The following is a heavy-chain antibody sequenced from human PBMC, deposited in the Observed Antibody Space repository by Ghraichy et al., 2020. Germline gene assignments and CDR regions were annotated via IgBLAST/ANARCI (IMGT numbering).Heavy chain of an antibody. D-gene: IGHD3-22*01. CDR3: ARGNYYDSSGYYHSDAFDI. Sequence: ASVKVSCKASGYTFTSYDINWVRQATGQGLEWMGWMNPNSGNTGYAQKFQGRVTMTRNTSISTAYMELSSLRSEDTAVYYCARGNYYDSSGYYHSDAFDIWGQGTMVTVSS. J-gene: IGHJ3*02. V-gene: IGHV1-8*01. CDR2: MNPNSGNT. CDR1: GYTFTSYD.